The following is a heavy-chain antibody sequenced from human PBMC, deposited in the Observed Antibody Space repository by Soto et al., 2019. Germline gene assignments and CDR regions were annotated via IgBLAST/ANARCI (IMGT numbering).Heavy chain of an antibody. CDR2: IFFTGSA. CDR3: ARDGHGMDV. CDR1: GGSVSTGSYD. J-gene: IGHJ6*02. V-gene: IGHV4-61*01. Sequence: SETLSLTCTVSGGSVSTGSYDWNWIRQPPGKGLEWIGKIFFTGSAHYNPSLRNRVTMSVDTSKDQFSLTLTSVTAADTAVYYCARDGHGMDVWGQGTTVTVSS.